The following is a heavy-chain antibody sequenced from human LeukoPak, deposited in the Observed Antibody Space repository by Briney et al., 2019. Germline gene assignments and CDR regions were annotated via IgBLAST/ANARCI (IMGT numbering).Heavy chain of an antibody. CDR2: ISGSGGST. CDR3: AKDGGSYYSGEIDY. J-gene: IGHJ4*02. V-gene: IGHV3-23*01. D-gene: IGHD1-26*01. CDR1: GFSVRTNY. Sequence: SGGSLRLSCVASGFSVRTNYMSWVRQAPGKGLEWVSAISGSGGSTYYADSVKGRFTISRDNSKNTLYLQMNSLRAEDTAVYYCAKDGGSYYSGEIDYWGQGTLVTVSS.